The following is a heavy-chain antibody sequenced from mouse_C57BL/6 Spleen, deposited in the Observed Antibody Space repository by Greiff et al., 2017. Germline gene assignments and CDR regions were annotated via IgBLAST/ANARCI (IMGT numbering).Heavy chain of an antibody. V-gene: IGHV1-52*01. CDR3: AREYGSSFFDY. D-gene: IGHD1-1*01. CDR2: IDPSDSET. CDR1: GYTFTSYW. J-gene: IGHJ2*01. Sequence: QVQLKQPGAELVRPGSSVKLSCKASGYTFTSYWMHWVKQRPIQGLEWIGNIDPSDSETPYNQKFKDKATLTVDKSSSTAYMQLSSLTSEDSAVYYCAREYGSSFFDYWGQGTTLTVSS.